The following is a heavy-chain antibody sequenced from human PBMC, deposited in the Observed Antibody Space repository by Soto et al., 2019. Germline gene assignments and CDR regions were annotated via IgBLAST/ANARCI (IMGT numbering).Heavy chain of an antibody. CDR2: IGTDARNT. Sequence: GGSLRLSCAASGFTFSTCAMTWVRQAPGKRLEWVSLIGTDARNTHYADSVKGRFTISRDNSKNTLYLQMSSLRPEDTAVYYCVKALNSTASGSRAYDIWGQGTMVTVSS. D-gene: IGHD6-13*01. J-gene: IGHJ3*02. CDR1: GFTFSTCA. V-gene: IGHV3-23*03. CDR3: VKALNSTASGSRAYDI.